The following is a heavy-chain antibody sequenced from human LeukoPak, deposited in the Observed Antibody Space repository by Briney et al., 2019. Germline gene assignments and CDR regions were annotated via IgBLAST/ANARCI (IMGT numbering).Heavy chain of an antibody. CDR1: GYSISSGYY. Sequence: PSETLSLTCAVSGYSISSGYYWGWIRQPPGKGLEWIGSIYYSGNTYYNPSLKSRVTISVDTSKNQFSLKLSSVTAADTAVYYCARTVGGSSFDYWGQGTLVTVSS. CDR2: IYYSGNT. J-gene: IGHJ4*02. D-gene: IGHD2-15*01. V-gene: IGHV4-38-2*01. CDR3: ARTVGGSSFDY.